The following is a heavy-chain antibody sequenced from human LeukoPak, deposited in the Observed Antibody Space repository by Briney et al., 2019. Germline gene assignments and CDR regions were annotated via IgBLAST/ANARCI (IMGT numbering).Heavy chain of an antibody. Sequence: PGGSLRLSCAASGFIFKKYWMNWVRQVPGKGLECLANIKEDGSETYYADSVKGRFTISRDNPKNLLFLQMNSLRAEDTAVYYCAKVPKGGYFDYWGQGTLVTVSS. CDR3: AKVPKGGYFDY. V-gene: IGHV3-7*03. J-gene: IGHJ4*02. CDR2: IKEDGSET. CDR1: GFIFKKYW.